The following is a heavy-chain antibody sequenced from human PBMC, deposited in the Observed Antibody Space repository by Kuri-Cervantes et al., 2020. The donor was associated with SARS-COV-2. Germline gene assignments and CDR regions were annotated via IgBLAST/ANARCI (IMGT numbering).Heavy chain of an antibody. V-gene: IGHV1-18*01. J-gene: IGHJ5*02. CDR2: ISAYNGNT. CDR3: ARGEASQWLVLNWFDP. CDR1: GYTFTSYD. D-gene: IGHD6-19*01. Sequence: ASVKVSCKASGYTFTSYDISWVRQAPGQGLEWMGWISAYNGNTNYAQKLQGRVTITADKSTSTAYMELSSLRSEDTAVYYCARGEASQWLVLNWFDPWGQGTLVTVSS.